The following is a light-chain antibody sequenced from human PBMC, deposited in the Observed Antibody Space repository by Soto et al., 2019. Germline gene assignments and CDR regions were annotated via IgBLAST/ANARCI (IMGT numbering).Light chain of an antibody. Sequence: QSALTQPASVSGSPGQSIAISCTGTTSDVGGYNYVSWYQQYSGKAPKLMIYDVSNRPSGVSDRFSGSKSGNTASLTISGLQAEDEDDYYCSSYTSNSTWVFGGGTKLTVL. J-gene: IGLJ3*02. CDR3: SSYTSNSTWV. CDR1: TSDVGGYNY. V-gene: IGLV2-14*01. CDR2: DVS.